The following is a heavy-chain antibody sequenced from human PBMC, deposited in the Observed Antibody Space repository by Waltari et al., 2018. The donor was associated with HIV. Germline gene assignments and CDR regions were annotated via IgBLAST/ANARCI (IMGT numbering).Heavy chain of an antibody. V-gene: IGHV3-23*01. J-gene: IGHJ4*02. D-gene: IGHD5-18*01. CDR3: VTSGYNFVEFGHRLDF. CDR2: FSRRSAAT. CDR1: GLTLQKYV. Sequence: EPFSQPGGGLDRARVYVRTPCTAAGLTLQKYVVTWVRRARGKGRGWVAMFSRRSAATYYAESVKGRATISRDNSMDMLSLQIKSLRVDDTAVYHCVTSGYNFVEFGHRLDFWGRGILVTVS.